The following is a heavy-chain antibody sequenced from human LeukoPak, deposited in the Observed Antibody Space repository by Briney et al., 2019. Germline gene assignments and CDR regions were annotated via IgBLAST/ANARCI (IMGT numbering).Heavy chain of an antibody. D-gene: IGHD3-22*01. CDR1: GFTFSSYS. J-gene: IGHJ4*02. V-gene: IGHV3-23*01. Sequence: PGGSLRLSCAASGFTFSSYSMNWVRQAPGKGLEWVSAISGSGGSTYYADSAKGRFIISRDNSKNMLYLQIYSLRGEDTAVYYCAKLYDSSDHWGQGTLVTVSS. CDR2: ISGSGGST. CDR3: AKLYDSSDH.